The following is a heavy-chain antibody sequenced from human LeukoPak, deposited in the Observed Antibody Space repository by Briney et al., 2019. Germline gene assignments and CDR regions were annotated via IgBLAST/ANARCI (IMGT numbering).Heavy chain of an antibody. CDR1: GGPISSYY. CDR2: IYYSGTT. J-gene: IGHJ4*02. Sequence: SETLSLTCTVSGGPISSYYWSWIRQPPGKGLEWIGYIYYSGTTKYNPSLNSRVTILVDTSKNKFSLKLSSVTAADTAVYYCARHGYCSGGTCWVNWGQGTLVTVSS. V-gene: IGHV4-59*08. CDR3: ARHGYCSGGTCWVN. D-gene: IGHD2-15*01.